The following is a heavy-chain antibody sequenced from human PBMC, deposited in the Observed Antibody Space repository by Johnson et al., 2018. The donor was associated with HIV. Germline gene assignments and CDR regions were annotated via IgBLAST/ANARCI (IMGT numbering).Heavy chain of an antibody. Sequence: VQLVESGGGLVKPGGSLRLSCAASGFTFSNAWMNWVRQAPGKGLEWVGRIKSESDGGTTDYPTPVTGRFTISRDDSKNMLYLQMNSLKIEDTAVYYCTTDGRIPVAHHDAFDVWGQGTMVTVSS. J-gene: IGHJ3*01. D-gene: IGHD6-19*01. CDR1: GFTFSNAW. V-gene: IGHV3-15*01. CDR3: TTDGRIPVAHHDAFDV. CDR2: IKSESDGGTT.